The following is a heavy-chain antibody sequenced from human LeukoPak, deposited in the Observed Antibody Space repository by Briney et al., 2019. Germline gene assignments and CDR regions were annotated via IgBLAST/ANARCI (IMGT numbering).Heavy chain of an antibody. D-gene: IGHD1-14*01. J-gene: IGHJ6*02. CDR3: ARDGDPGGWGTIYYYYGMDV. CDR2: ISSSGSTI. Sequence: GGSLRLSCAASGFTFSSYEMYWVRHAPGKGLELVSYISSSGSTIYYADSVKGRCTISRDNAKNSLYLQMNSLRAEDTAVYYCARDGDPGGWGTIYYYYGMDVWGQGTTVTVSS. V-gene: IGHV3-48*03. CDR1: GFTFSSYE.